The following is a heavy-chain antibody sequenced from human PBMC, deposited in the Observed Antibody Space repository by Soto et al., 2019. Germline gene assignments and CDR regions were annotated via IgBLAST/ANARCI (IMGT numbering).Heavy chain of an antibody. CDR1: GFTFSSYG. CDR3: AIGYYYYGMDV. V-gene: IGHV3-30*03. J-gene: IGHJ6*02. Sequence: QVQLVESGGGVVQPGRSLRLSCAASGFTFSSYGMHWVRQAPGKGLEWVAVISYDGSNKYYADSVKGRFTISRDNSKNTLYLQMNSLRAEDTAVYYCAIGYYYYGMDVWGQGTTVTVSS. CDR2: ISYDGSNK. D-gene: IGHD3-16*01.